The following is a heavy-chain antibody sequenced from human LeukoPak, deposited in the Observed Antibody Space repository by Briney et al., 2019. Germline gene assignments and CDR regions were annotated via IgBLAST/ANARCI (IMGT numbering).Heavy chain of an antibody. CDR3: AKDQVWIVVGSFDY. V-gene: IGHV3-23*01. CDR1: GFTFSRYV. D-gene: IGHD3-22*01. J-gene: IGHJ4*02. CDR2: ISGSGGST. Sequence: GGSLRLSCTASGFTFSRYVMSWVRQAPGKGLEWVSGISGSGGSTYYADSVKGRFTISRDNSKNTLYLQMTSLRAEDTAVYYCAKDQVWIVVGSFDYWGQGTLVTVSS.